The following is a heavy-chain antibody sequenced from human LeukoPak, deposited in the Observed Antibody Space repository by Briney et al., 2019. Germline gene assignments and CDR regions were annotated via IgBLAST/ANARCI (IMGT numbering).Heavy chain of an antibody. V-gene: IGHV3-74*01. CDR3: TTELDVRPNHY. J-gene: IGHJ4*02. CDR2: INSDGSST. Sequence: GGSLRLSCAASGFTFSSYWMHWVRQAPGKGLVWVSRINSDGSSTSYADPVKGRFTISRDNAKNTLYLQMNSLKSEDTAVYYCTTELDVRPNHYWGQGTLVTVSS. CDR1: GFTFSSYW. D-gene: IGHD1-14*01.